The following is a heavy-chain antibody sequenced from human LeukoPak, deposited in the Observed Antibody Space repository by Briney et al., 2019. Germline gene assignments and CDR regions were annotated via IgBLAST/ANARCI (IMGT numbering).Heavy chain of an antibody. J-gene: IGHJ6*04. CDR1: GFTFSSYE. CDR3: ARDGPSDVGDSVDV. CDR2: ISSSGSTI. V-gene: IGHV3-48*03. Sequence: PGGSLRLSCAASGFTFSSYEMNSVRQAPGKGLEGISYISSSGSTIYYADSVKGRFTISRDNANKSLYLQMNSLRAEDTAVYYCARDGPSDVGDSVDVWGKGTTVIISS.